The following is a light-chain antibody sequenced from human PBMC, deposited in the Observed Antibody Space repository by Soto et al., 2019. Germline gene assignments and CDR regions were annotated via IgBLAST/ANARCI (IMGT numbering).Light chain of an antibody. CDR3: QQYGSSLIT. CDR2: GAS. Sequence: IVLTQSPGTLSLSPGERATLSCRASQSVSSSYLAWYQQKPGQAPRLLIYGASSRATGIPDRFSGSGSGTDFTLTIIRLEPEDFAVYYCQQYGSSLITFGQGTRLEIK. J-gene: IGKJ5*01. V-gene: IGKV3-20*01. CDR1: QSVSSSY.